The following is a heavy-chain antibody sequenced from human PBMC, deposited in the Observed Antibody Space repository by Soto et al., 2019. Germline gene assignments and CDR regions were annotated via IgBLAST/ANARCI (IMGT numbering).Heavy chain of an antibody. Sequence: PGGSLRLSCAASGFTLSSYWMHWVRQAPGKGLVWVSSVNSDGSGTRYADSVKGRFTISRDNAKNTLYLQMNSLRAEDSAVYFCSRVKGYDFWSGYYTGWFDPWGQGTLVTVSS. CDR3: SRVKGYDFWSGYYTGWFDP. J-gene: IGHJ5*02. V-gene: IGHV3-74*01. D-gene: IGHD3-3*01. CDR1: GFTLSSYW. CDR2: VNSDGSGT.